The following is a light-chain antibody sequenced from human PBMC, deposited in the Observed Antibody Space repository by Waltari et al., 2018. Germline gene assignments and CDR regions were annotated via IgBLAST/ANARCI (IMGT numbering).Light chain of an antibody. CDR3: QQRRNWPLT. CDR1: QSVGTY. Sequence: EIVLTQSPDILSFSPGERATLSCSASQSVGTYLAWYQQRPGQSPRLLIYDASYRATGIPARFSGSGSETDFTLTIGSLQPEDFAVYYCQQRRNWPLTFGGGTRVQI. CDR2: DAS. J-gene: IGKJ4*01. V-gene: IGKV3-11*01.